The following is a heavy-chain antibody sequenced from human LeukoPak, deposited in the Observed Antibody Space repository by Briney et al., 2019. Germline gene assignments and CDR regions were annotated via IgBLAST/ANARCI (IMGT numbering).Heavy chain of an antibody. J-gene: IGHJ4*02. D-gene: IGHD3-10*01. CDR3: AKEASAYGSGSYYFDY. CDR1: GFTIRTYW. Sequence: GGSLRLSCAASGFTIRTYWMTWVRQAPGKGLEWVANIGEDESETNYVDSVKGRFTISRDNAKNSLYLQMNSLRAEDTAVYYCAKEASAYGSGSYYFDYWGQGTLVTVSS. CDR2: IGEDESET. V-gene: IGHV3-7*01.